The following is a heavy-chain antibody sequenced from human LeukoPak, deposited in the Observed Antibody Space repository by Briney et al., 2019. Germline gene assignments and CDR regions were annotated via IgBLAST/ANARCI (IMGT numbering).Heavy chain of an antibody. D-gene: IGHD2-15*01. V-gene: IGHV3-30-3*01. CDR1: GFTFSSYA. Sequence: GSLRLSCAASGFTFSSYALHWVRQAPGKGLEWVAVISYDGSNKYYAGSVKGRFTISRDNSKNTLYLQMNSLRAEDTAVYYCARDPPTQGHYGMDVWGQGTTVTVSS. J-gene: IGHJ6*02. CDR2: ISYDGSNK. CDR3: ARDPPTQGHYGMDV.